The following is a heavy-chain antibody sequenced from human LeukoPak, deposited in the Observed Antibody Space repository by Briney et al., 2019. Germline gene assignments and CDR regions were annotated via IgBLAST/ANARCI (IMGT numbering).Heavy chain of an antibody. CDR1: GFTVSSNY. V-gene: IGHV3-66*01. D-gene: IGHD4-17*01. CDR3: ASLKGTVTSGYYYMDV. J-gene: IGHJ6*03. CDR2: IYSGGST. Sequence: GGSLRLSCAASGFTVSSNYMSWVRQAPGKGLEWVSVIYSGGSTYYADSVKGRFTISRDNSKNTLYLQMNSLRAEDTAVYYCASLKGTVTSGYYYMDVWGKGTTVTVSS.